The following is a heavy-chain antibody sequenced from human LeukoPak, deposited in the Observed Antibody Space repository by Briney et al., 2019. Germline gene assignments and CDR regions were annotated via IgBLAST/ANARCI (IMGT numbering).Heavy chain of an antibody. Sequence: GASGKLCCNFSGYTFTELSKHWVRLPPGKGLEWIGGFVPEDGETIYAQKFQGRVTMTEDTSTDTAYMELSSLRSEDTAVYYCATDRWYYMDVWGKGTTVTVSS. CDR1: GYTFTELS. J-gene: IGHJ6*03. CDR3: ATDRWYYMDV. V-gene: IGHV1-24*01. D-gene: IGHD4-23*01. CDR2: FVPEDGET.